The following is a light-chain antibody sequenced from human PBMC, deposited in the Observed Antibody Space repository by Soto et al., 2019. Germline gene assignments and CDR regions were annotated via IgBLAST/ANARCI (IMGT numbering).Light chain of an antibody. CDR3: QQYGYPSWT. J-gene: IGKJ1*01. CDR2: AAS. Sequence: IVLTQSPGTLSLSPGERATLSCRASQSVDSKDLAWYQQKPGQAPRILIFAASSRATGIPDRFSGSGSGTDFTLTISRLEPGDFAVYYCQQYGYPSWTFGQGTKVDIK. CDR1: QSVDSKD. V-gene: IGKV3-20*01.